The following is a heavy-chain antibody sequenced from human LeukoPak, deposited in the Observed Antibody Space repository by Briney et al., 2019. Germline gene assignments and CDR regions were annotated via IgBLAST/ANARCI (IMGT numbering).Heavy chain of an antibody. Sequence: SETLSLTCTVSGYSISSGYYWGWIRQPPGKGVEWIGSIYHSGSTYYNPSRKSRVTISVDTSKNQFSLKLSSVTAADTAVYYCARAITMVRGNNWFDPWGQGTLVTVSS. CDR2: IYHSGST. J-gene: IGHJ5*02. V-gene: IGHV4-38-2*02. CDR1: GYSISSGYY. D-gene: IGHD3-10*01. CDR3: ARAITMVRGNNWFDP.